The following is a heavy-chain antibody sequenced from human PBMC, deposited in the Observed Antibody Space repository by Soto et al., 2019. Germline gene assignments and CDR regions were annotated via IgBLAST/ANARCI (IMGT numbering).Heavy chain of an antibody. Sequence: SETLSLTCTVSGGSIRSGGYYWSWVRQNPRRGLEWIGNIYYSGNTYYNPSLKSRLTISVDTSKNQFCLNLSSVTAADTAVYYCARDRLMDTAGTARHYFGLDVWGQGTTGTVSS. CDR2: IYYSGNT. J-gene: IGHJ6*02. CDR1: GGSIRSGGYY. CDR3: ARDRLMDTAGTARHYFGLDV. D-gene: IGHD5-18*01. V-gene: IGHV4-31*03.